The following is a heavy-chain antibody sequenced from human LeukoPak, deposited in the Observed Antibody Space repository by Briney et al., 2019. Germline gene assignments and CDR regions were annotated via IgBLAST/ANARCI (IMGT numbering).Heavy chain of an antibody. J-gene: IGHJ4*02. CDR3: ARDLRVVITGSFDS. Sequence: GGSLGLSCAASGISFSSYWMSWVRQAPGKGLEWVANINQVGSEEYYVDSVKGRFTISRDNGKNTLYLQLNSLRAEDTAVYYCARDLRVVITGSFDSWGQGTLVTVSS. CDR2: INQVGSEE. D-gene: IGHD3-22*01. V-gene: IGHV3-7*05. CDR1: GISFSSYW.